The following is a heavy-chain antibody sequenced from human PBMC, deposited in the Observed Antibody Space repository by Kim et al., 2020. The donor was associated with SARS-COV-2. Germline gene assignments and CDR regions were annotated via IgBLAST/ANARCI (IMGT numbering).Heavy chain of an antibody. V-gene: IGHV3-43*01. Sequence: GGSLRLSCAASGFTFDDYTMHWVRQAPGKGLEWVSLISWDGGSTYYADSVKGRFTISRDNSKNSLYLQMNSLRTEDTDLYYCAKDRCGGDCYSYFDYWG. CDR3: AKDRCGGDCYSYFDY. CDR1: GFTFDDYT. D-gene: IGHD2-21*02. CDR2: ISWDGGST. J-gene: IGHJ4*01.